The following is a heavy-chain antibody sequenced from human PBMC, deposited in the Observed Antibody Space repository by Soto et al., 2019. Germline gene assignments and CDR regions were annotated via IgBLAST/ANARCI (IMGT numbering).Heavy chain of an antibody. V-gene: IGHV3-11*01. CDR1: GFNFSDYY. J-gene: IGHJ4*02. D-gene: IGHD3-16*01. Sequence: GGSLRLSCIGSGFNFSDYYMNWIRQTPVKGLEWVSSILSLESHKYYAASVMGRFSISRDNAKKSLFLQMNNLRAEDTGIYFCATGLKDASNRPSFDSWGPGTPVTVSS. CDR3: ATGLKDASNRPSFDS. CDR2: ILSLESHK.